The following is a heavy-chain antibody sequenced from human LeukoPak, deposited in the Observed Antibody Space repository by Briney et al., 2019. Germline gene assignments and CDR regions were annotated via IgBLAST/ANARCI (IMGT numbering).Heavy chain of an antibody. CDR1: GGSISGYY. V-gene: IGHV4-59*01. CDR3: AREGQWLPDWFDP. D-gene: IGHD6-19*01. CDR2: IHYSGST. Sequence: SPSETLSLTCTVSGGSISGYYWSWIRQPPGQGLEWIGYIHYSGSTNYNPSLKGRVTISLDMSKNQLSLKLNSMTAADTAVYYCAREGQWLPDWFDPWGQGTLVTVSS. J-gene: IGHJ5*02.